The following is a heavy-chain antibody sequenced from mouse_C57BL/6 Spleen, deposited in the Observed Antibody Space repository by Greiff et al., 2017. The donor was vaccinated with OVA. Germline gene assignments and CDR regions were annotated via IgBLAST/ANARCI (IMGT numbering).Heavy chain of an antibody. CDR1: GYTFTSYW. J-gene: IGHJ4*01. CDR3: ARRTLCDGFNYYAMDY. CDR2: IYPGSGST. D-gene: IGHD2-3*01. Sequence: QVQLQQPGAELVKPGASVKMSCKASGYTFTSYWITWVKQRPGQGLEWIGDIYPGSGSTNYNEKFKSKATLTVDTSSSTAYMQLSSLTSEDSAVYYCARRTLCDGFNYYAMDYWGQGTSVTVSS. V-gene: IGHV1-55*01.